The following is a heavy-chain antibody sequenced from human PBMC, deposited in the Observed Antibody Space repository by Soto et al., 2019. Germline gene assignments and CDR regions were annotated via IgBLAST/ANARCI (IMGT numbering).Heavy chain of an antibody. J-gene: IGHJ4*02. V-gene: IGHV4-59*01. Sequence: SETLSLTCTFSGFSISSYYWSWIRQPPGKGLEWIGYIYYSGSTNYNPSLKSRVTISVDTSKNQFSLKLSSVTAADTAVYYCARGFEDYVLYFDYWGQGTLVTVSS. D-gene: IGHD4-17*01. CDR3: ARGFEDYVLYFDY. CDR2: IYYSGST. CDR1: GFSISSYY.